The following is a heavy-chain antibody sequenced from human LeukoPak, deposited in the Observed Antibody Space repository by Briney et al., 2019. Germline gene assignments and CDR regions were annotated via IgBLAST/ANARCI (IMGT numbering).Heavy chain of an antibody. V-gene: IGHV1-46*01. J-gene: IGHJ6*03. D-gene: IGHD1-7*01. CDR1: GYTFTSYY. CDR3: ARGFLELRNYYYYYMDV. CDR2: INPSGGST. Sequence: GASVKVSCKASGYTFTSYYMHWVRQAPGQGLEWMGIINPSGGSTSYAQKFQGRVTITTDESTSTAYMELSSLRSEDTAVYYCARGFLELRNYYYYYMDVWGKGTTVTVSS.